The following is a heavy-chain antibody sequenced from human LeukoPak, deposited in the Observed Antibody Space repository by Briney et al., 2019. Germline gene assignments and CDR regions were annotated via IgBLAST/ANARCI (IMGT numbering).Heavy chain of an antibody. CDR3: AKVDRYCSGGSCYGFDY. Sequence: GGSLRLSCAASGFTFSSYAMSWVRQAPGKGLEWVSAISGSGGGTYYADSVKGRFTISRDNSKNTLYLQMNSLRAEDTAVYYCAKVDRYCSGGSCYGFDYWGQGTLVTVSS. J-gene: IGHJ4*02. D-gene: IGHD2-15*01. CDR2: ISGSGGGT. CDR1: GFTFSSYA. V-gene: IGHV3-23*01.